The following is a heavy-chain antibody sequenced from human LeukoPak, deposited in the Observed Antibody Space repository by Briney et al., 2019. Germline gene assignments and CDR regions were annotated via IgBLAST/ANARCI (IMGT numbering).Heavy chain of an antibody. CDR3: AKDGPLPYYYDQSFQH. J-gene: IGHJ1*01. D-gene: IGHD3-22*01. CDR1: GFIFSTYA. Sequence: PGGSLRLSCAASGFIFSTYAMTWVRQAPGKGLEWVSGISGGGGTTYYADSVKGRFTISRDNSKNTLYLQMNSLRAEDTAVYYCAKDGPLPYYYDQSFQHWGQGTLVTVSS. CDR2: ISGGGGTT. V-gene: IGHV3-23*01.